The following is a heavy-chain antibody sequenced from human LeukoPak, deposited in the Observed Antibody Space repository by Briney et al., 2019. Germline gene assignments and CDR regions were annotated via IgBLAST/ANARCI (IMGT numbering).Heavy chain of an antibody. Sequence: GGPLRLSCAASGFTFSRYAMHWVRQAPGKGLEYVSAVSSNGDSTYYANSVKGRFTISRDNSKSTLYLQMGSLRAEDMAVYYCARGTDYSSSYSDYWGQGTLVTVSS. J-gene: IGHJ4*02. V-gene: IGHV3-64*01. CDR2: VSSNGDST. CDR3: ARGTDYSSSYSDY. CDR1: GFTFSRYA. D-gene: IGHD6-6*01.